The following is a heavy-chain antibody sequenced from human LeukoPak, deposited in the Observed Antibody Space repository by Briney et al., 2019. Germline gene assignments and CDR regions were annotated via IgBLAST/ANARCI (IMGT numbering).Heavy chain of an antibody. CDR1: GFTFSSYA. V-gene: IGHV3-23*01. J-gene: IGHJ4*02. D-gene: IGHD1-26*01. CDR2: ISGSGGST. CDR3: ARARGGRWDGPLKFFFDY. Sequence: GGSLRLSCAASGFTFSSYAMSWVRQAPGKGLEWVSAISGSGGSTYYADSVKGRFTISRDNSKNTLYLQMNSLRAEDTAVYYLARARGGRWDGPLKFFFDYWGPGTLVTVSS.